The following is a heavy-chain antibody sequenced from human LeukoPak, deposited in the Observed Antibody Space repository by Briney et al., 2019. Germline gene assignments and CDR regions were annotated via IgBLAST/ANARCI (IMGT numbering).Heavy chain of an antibody. CDR1: GGSISSYY. D-gene: IGHD3-22*01. CDR2: IYTSGST. Sequence: PSETLSLTCTVSGGSISSYYWSWIRQPPGKGLEWIGYIYTSGSTNYNPSLKSRVTISVDTSKNQFSLKLSSVTAADTAVYYCARHVAYDSRGLHDYTDAFDIWGQGTMVTVSS. CDR3: ARHVAYDSRGLHDYTDAFDI. J-gene: IGHJ3*02. V-gene: IGHV4-4*09.